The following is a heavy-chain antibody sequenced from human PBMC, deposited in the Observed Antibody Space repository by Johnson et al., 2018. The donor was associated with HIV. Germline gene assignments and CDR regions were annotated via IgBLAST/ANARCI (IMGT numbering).Heavy chain of an antibody. CDR1: GFTFDDYA. CDR2: LNWNGGRT. J-gene: IGHJ3*02. V-gene: IGHV3-20*04. D-gene: IGHD6-13*01. Sequence: VQLVESGGGVVRPGGSLRLSCVASGFTFDDYAMSWVRQAPGKGLEWVAGLNWNGGRTGYADSVKGRFTMSRDNAKNSLFLQMNSLRAEDSALYYCATGASSTWSLGALDIWGQGTMVTVSS. CDR3: ATGASSTWSLGALDI.